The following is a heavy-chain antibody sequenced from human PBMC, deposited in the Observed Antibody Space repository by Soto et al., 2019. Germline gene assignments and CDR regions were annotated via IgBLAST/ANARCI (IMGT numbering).Heavy chain of an antibody. D-gene: IGHD2-15*01. CDR3: ARVTSLAGEY. J-gene: IGHJ4*01. CDR1: GFTFSSYW. Sequence: EVQLVESGGGLVQPGGSLRLSCAASGFTFSSYWMSWVRQVPGKGLEWVANIKQDGNERYYVDSVKGRFTISRDNAKNSLYLQMNSLAAEDTAVYYCARVTSLAGEYWGHGTLVNVSS. V-gene: IGHV3-7*05. CDR2: IKQDGNER.